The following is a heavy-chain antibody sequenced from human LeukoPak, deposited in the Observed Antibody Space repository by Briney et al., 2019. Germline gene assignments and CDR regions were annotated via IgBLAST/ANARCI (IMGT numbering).Heavy chain of an antibody. CDR1: GFTFSSYS. Sequence: GGSLRLSCAASGFTFSSYSMNWVRQAPGKGLEWVSCISYTGTDIYYADSVKGRFTISRDSAKNSLYLQMSSLRAEDTAIYYCARLYDILTGAFDYWGQGTLVTVSS. V-gene: IGHV3-21*01. D-gene: IGHD3-9*01. CDR3: ARLYDILTGAFDY. CDR2: ISYTGTDI. J-gene: IGHJ4*02.